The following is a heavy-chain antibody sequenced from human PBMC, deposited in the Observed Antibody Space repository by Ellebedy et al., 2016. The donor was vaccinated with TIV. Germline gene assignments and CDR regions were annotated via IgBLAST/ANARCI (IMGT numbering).Heavy chain of an antibody. Sequence: GESLKISCAASGFTFSSYAMSWVRQAPGKGLEWVSYISSSGSTVYYADSVKGRFTISRDNSKNTLYLQMNSLKTEDTAVYYCTTDKGIAGAIEFDYWGQGTLVTVSS. V-gene: IGHV3-48*01. D-gene: IGHD6-25*01. CDR2: ISSSGSTV. J-gene: IGHJ4*02. CDR1: GFTFSSYA. CDR3: TTDKGIAGAIEFDY.